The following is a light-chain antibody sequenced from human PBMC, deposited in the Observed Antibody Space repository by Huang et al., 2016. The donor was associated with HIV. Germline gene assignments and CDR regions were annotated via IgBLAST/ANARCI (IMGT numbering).Light chain of an antibody. CDR3: MQGTHLFT. J-gene: IGKJ4*01. Sequence: SISCRSSQSLIHSNGNTYLNWFQQRPGQSPRRLISQVSRRDSGVPDRVSGSGSGTDFTLKISRVEAEDVGVYYCMQGTHLFTFGGGTRVDIK. CDR2: QVS. V-gene: IGKV2-30*02. CDR1: QSLIHSNGNTY.